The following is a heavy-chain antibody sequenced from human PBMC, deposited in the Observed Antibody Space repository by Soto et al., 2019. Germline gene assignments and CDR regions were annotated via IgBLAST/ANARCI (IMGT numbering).Heavy chain of an antibody. CDR1: SVSNAW. CDR2: IKSKTDGGTT. Sequence: SVSNAWMSWVRQAPGKGLEWVGRIKSKTDGGTTDYAAPVKGRFTISRDDSKNTLYLQMNSLKTEDTAVYYCTTVTVAGREGTVDYWGQGTLVTVSS. CDR3: TTVTVAGREGTVDY. J-gene: IGHJ4*02. D-gene: IGHD6-19*01. V-gene: IGHV3-15*01.